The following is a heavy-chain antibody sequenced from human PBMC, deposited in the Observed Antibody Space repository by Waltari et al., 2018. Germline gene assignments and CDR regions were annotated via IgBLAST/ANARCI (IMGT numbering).Heavy chain of an antibody. CDR2: SNPGNSET. D-gene: IGHD2-15*01. V-gene: IGHV5-51*01. CDR3: ARRTWGDILVGGGMDV. CDR1: GYSFTSYW. Sequence: EVQLVQSGAEVKKPGESLKISCKGSGYSFTSYWIGWVRQMPGKGLEWMGVSNPGNSETIYSPSYQGQGTISADKSTSTAYLQRSSLKASDTAMYYCARRTWGDILVGGGMDVWGQGTTVTVSS. J-gene: IGHJ6*02.